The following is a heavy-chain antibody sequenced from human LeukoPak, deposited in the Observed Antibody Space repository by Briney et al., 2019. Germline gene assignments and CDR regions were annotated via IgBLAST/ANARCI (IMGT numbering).Heavy chain of an antibody. CDR3: ARGRGSWYGVYFDY. CDR1: GFTFSSYG. V-gene: IGHV3-33*08. D-gene: IGHD6-13*01. J-gene: IGHJ4*02. Sequence: GGSLRLSCAASGFTFSSYGMHWVRQAPGKGLEWVAVIWYGGSNKYYADSVKGRFTISRDNAKNSLYLQMNSLRTEDTAVYYCARGRGSWYGVYFDYWGQGTLVTVSS. CDR2: IWYGGSNK.